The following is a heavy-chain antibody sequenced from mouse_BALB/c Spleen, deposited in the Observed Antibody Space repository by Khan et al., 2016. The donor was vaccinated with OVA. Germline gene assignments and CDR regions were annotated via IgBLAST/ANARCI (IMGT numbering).Heavy chain of an antibody. V-gene: IGHV1S56*01. D-gene: IGHD2-4*01. Sequence: QVQLKQAGPELVKPGALVKISCKASGYTFTAYDINWVKQRPGQGLEWIGWIYPGDGRTQYNENFKGKATLTADKSSNTAYMQLSRLTSENSAVYFCAREGLRGVALGYWGQGTSVSVSS. CDR2: IYPGDGRT. J-gene: IGHJ4*01. CDR3: AREGLRGVALGY. CDR1: GYTFTAYD.